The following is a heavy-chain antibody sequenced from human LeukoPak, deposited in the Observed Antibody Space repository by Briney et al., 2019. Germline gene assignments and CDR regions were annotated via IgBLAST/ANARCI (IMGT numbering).Heavy chain of an antibody. V-gene: IGHV4-4*07. D-gene: IGHD6-13*01. Sequence: SETLSLTCTVSGGSISSYYWSWIRQPAGKGLEWIGRIHTSGSTNYNPSLKTRVTMSVDTSKNQFSLKLDSVTAADTAMYYCARDPTGIAAAGRWFDPWGQGTLVTVSS. CDR2: IHTSGST. J-gene: IGHJ5*02. CDR1: GGSISSYY. CDR3: ARDPTGIAAAGRWFDP.